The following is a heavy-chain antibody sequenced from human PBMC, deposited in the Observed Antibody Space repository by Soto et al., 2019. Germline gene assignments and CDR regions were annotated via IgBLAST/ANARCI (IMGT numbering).Heavy chain of an antibody. V-gene: IGHV4-39*01. CDR2: IYYSGST. CDR3: ARGGSYYDY. Sequence: SETLSLTCTVSGGSISSSSFHWGWIRQPPGKGLEWIGSIYYSGSTYYSPSLKSRVTISVDTSKNQFSLKLSSVTAADTAVYYCARGGSYYDYWGQGTLVTVSS. J-gene: IGHJ4*02. CDR1: GGSISSSSFH. D-gene: IGHD1-26*01.